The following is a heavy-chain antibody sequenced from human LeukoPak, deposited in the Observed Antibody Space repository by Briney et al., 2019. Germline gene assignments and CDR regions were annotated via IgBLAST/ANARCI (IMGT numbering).Heavy chain of an antibody. V-gene: IGHV4-59*02. CDR3: TRGPWGLQS. CDR1: GASVTDYY. D-gene: IGHD7-27*01. Sequence: SETLSLTCTVSGASVTDYYWSWIRQSPGKGLEWISYIHHSGNSDYNPSLRSRVTTSLDTYKNQFSLNLISVAAVDTAVYYCTRGPWGLQSWSQGTLVTVSS. J-gene: IGHJ5*02. CDR2: IHHSGNS.